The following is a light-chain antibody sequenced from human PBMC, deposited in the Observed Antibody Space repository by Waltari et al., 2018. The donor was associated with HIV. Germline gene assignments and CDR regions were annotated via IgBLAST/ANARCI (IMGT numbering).Light chain of an antibody. CDR2: EVS. J-gene: IGLJ3*02. Sequence: QSALTQPASVSGSPGQSITISCTATSSHVGDYNYVSWYQQHPGKAPKHMIFEVSNRPSGVSNRFSGSKSGNTASLTISGLQAEDEADYYCSSYTSTSTLVFGGGTKVTVL. CDR3: SSYTSTSTLV. CDR1: SSHVGDYNY. V-gene: IGLV2-14*01.